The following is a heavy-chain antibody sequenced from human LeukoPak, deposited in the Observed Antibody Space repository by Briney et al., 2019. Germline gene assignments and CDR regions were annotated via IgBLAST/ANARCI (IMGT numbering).Heavy chain of an antibody. CDR2: INHSGST. D-gene: IGHD2-2*01. CDR3: ARATNDCSSTSCSLYYFDY. J-gene: IGHJ4*02. CDR1: GFTFSSYS. Sequence: GSLRLSCAASGFTFSSYSMNWIRQPPGKGLEWIGEINHSGSTNYNPSLKSRVTISVDASKNQFSLKLSSVTAADTAVYYCARATNDCSSTSCSLYYFDYWGQGTLVTVSS. V-gene: IGHV4-34*01.